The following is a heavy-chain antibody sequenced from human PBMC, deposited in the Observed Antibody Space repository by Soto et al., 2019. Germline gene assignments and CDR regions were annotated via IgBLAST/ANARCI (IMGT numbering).Heavy chain of an antibody. V-gene: IGHV4-59*01. CDR1: GGSISSYY. CDR2: IYYSGST. CDR3: ARGYCSSTSCSNYAFDI. Sequence: SETLSLTCTVSGGSISSYYWSWIRQPPGKGLEWIGYIYYSGSTNYNPSLKSRVTISVDTSKNQFSLKLSSVTAADTAVYYCARGYCSSTSCSNYAFDIWGQGTMVTVSS. J-gene: IGHJ3*02. D-gene: IGHD2-2*01.